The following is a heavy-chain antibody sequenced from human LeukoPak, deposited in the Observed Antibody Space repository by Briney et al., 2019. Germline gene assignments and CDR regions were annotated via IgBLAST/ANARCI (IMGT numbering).Heavy chain of an antibody. CDR2: IKSKTYGGTT. CDR1: GFTFSNTW. J-gene: IGHJ4*02. CDR3: TTAGLRSQGWS. Sequence: GGSLRLSCAASGFTFSNTWMSWVRQTPGKGLEWVSRIKSKTYGGTTDYAAPVKGRFTISRDDSKNTLFLQMNSLKTEDTAVYYCTTAGLRSQGWSWGQGTLVTVSS. V-gene: IGHV3-15*01. D-gene: IGHD6-19*01.